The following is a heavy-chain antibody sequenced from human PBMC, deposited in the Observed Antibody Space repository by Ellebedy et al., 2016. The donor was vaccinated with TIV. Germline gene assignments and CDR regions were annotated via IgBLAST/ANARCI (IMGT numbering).Heavy chain of an antibody. CDR2: FYYGGSA. D-gene: IGHD6-13*01. CDR3: ARDFERRIPAAGGMFYFDF. Sequence: MPSETLSLTCTVSGDSIDTSTYYWGWIRQPPGKGLEWIGSFYYGGSAYYNPSIKSRVTMSLDTSKSQVSLKLSPVTAAETAVYYCARDFERRIPAAGGMFYFDFWGQGALVTVAS. CDR1: GDSIDTSTYY. V-gene: IGHV4-39*07. J-gene: IGHJ4*02.